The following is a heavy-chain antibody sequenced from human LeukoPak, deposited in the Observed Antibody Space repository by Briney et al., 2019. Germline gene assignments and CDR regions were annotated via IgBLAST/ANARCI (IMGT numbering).Heavy chain of an antibody. CDR3: VSLHGNTGWYYFDY. CDR1: GYSFTNYW. CDR2: IYPGDSDT. Sequence: GESLKISCQGSGYSFTNYWIGWVRQMPGKGVEWMGIIYPGDSDTRYSPSFQGQVTISADKSISTAYLQWSSLKASDTAMYYCVSLHGNTGWYYFDYWGQGTLVTVSS. V-gene: IGHV5-51*01. J-gene: IGHJ4*02. D-gene: IGHD6-19*01.